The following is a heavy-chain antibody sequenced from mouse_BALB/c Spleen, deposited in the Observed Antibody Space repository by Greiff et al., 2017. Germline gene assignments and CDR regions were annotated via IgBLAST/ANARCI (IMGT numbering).Heavy chain of an antibody. CDR3: TRWWFAY. V-gene: IGHV1S81*02. CDR2: INPSNGGT. CDR1: GYTFTSYY. J-gene: IGHJ3*01. Sequence: QVHVKQSGAELVKPGASVKLSCKASGYTFTSYYMYWVKQRPGQGLEWIGEINPSNGGTNFNEKFKSKATLTVDKSSSTAYMQLSSLTSEDSAVYYCTRWWFAYWGQGTLVTVSA.